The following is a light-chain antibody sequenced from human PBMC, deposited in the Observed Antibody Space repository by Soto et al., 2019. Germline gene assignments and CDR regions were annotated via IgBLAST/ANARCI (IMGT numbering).Light chain of an antibody. V-gene: IGLV2-14*01. CDR1: SSDVGGYNY. CDR3: SSYSSSSTLYV. Sequence: ALTQPASVSESPGQSITVSCTGTSSDVGGYNYVSWYQQHPGKAPKLMIYDVSDRPSGVSNRFSGSKSGNTASLTISGLQAEDEADYYCSSYSSSSTLYVFGTGTKVTVL. CDR2: DVS. J-gene: IGLJ1*01.